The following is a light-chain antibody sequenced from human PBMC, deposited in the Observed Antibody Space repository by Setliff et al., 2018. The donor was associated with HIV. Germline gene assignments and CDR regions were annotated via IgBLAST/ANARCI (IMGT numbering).Light chain of an antibody. CDR1: QSVSSS. J-gene: IGKJ1*01. CDR2: DAS. CDR3: QQYTNWPGT. V-gene: IGKV3-11*01. Sequence: EIVLTQSPATLSLSPGERATLSCRASQSVSSSLAWYQQKPGQAPRLLIYDASNRATGIPARFSGSGSGTDFTLTISSLEPEDFAVYYCQQYTNWPGTFGQGTKVDIK.